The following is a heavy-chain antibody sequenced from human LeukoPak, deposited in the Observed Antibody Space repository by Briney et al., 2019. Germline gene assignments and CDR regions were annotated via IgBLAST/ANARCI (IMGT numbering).Heavy chain of an antibody. CDR2: IYYSGST. Sequence: SETLSLTCTVSGGSISSYSWSWIRQPPGKGLEWIGHIYYSGSTYYNPSLKSRVTISVDRSKNQFSLKLSSVTAADTAVYYCARVEMATISYFDYWGQGTLVTVSS. V-gene: IGHV4-59*12. D-gene: IGHD5-24*01. J-gene: IGHJ4*02. CDR3: ARVEMATISYFDY. CDR1: GGSISSYS.